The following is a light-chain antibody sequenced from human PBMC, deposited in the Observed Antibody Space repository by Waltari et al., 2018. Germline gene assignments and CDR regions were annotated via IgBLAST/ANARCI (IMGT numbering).Light chain of an antibody. CDR1: QSVLYSSNNRNY. CDR3: QQYYGTPPYT. Sequence: DIVMTQSPDSLAVSLGERATINCKSSQSVLYSSNNRNYLAWYQQKPGQPPRLLIYWASTLESGVPDRFSGSESGTEFTLTISSLQAEDVAVYYCQQYYGTPPYTFGQGTKLEIK. J-gene: IGKJ2*01. CDR2: WAS. V-gene: IGKV4-1*01.